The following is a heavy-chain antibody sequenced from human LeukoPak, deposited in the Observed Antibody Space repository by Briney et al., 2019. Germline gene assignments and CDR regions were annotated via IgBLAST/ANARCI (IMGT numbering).Heavy chain of an antibody. D-gene: IGHD3-22*01. CDR3: ARDLGQYYDTSDNWFDP. J-gene: IGHJ5*02. CDR2: INSDGSST. CDR1: GFTFSSYW. Sequence: GGSLRLSCAASGFTFSSYWMHWVRHAPGKGLVWVSRINSDGSSTSYADSVKGRFTISRDNAKNTLYLQMNSLRAEDTAVYYCARDLGQYYDTSDNWFDPWGQGTLVTVSS. V-gene: IGHV3-74*01.